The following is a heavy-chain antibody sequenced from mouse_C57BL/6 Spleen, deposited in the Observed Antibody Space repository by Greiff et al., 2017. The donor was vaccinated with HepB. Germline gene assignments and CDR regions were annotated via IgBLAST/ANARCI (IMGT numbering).Heavy chain of an antibody. Sequence: DVQLVESGGGLVKPGGSLKLSCAASGFTFSDYGMHWVRQAPEKGLEWVAYISSCSSTIYYADTVKGRFTISRDNAKNTLFLQMTSLRSEDTAMSYCARDYDNSYYAMDYWGQGTTVTVSS. CDR2: ISSCSSTI. V-gene: IGHV5-17*01. CDR3: ARDYDNSYYAMDY. D-gene: IGHD2-1*01. CDR1: GFTFSDYG. J-gene: IGHJ4*01.